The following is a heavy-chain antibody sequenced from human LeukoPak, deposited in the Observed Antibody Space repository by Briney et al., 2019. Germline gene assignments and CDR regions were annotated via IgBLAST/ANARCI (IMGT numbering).Heavy chain of an antibody. CDR3: ASSGSGTYYFDY. Sequence: GGSLRLSCAASGFTFSSYWMNWVRQAPGKGLEWVSSISSSSSYIYYADSVKGRFTISRDNAKNSLYLQMNSLRAEDTAVYYCASSGSGTYYFDYWGQGTLVTVSS. D-gene: IGHD1-26*01. CDR1: GFTFSSYW. CDR2: ISSSSSYI. V-gene: IGHV3-21*01. J-gene: IGHJ4*02.